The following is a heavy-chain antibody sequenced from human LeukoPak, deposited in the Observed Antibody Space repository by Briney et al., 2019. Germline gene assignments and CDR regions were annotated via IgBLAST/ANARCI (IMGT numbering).Heavy chain of an antibody. CDR3: AHRRARAGVVNFDY. CDR1: GFTLITSGVG. V-gene: IGHV2-5*02. CDR2: FYGDDDR. Sequence: SGPTLVKPTQTLTLTCTFSGFTLITSGVGVGWIREPPGKALERHALFYGDDDRRYSPSLKSRLTVTNDTSKNQVHLTMTNMDPVDTATYYCAHRRARAGVVNFDYWGQGTLVTVSS. D-gene: IGHD3-3*01. J-gene: IGHJ4*02.